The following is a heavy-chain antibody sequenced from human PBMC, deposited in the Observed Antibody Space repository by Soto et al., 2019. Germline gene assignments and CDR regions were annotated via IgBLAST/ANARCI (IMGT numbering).Heavy chain of an antibody. CDR3: ARDLESHTYSSGWLQYFQH. D-gene: IGHD6-19*01. Sequence: GGSLRLSCAASGFTFSSYSMNWVRQAPGKGLEWVSSISSSSSYIYYADSVKGRFTISRDNAKNSLYLQMNSLRAEDTAVYYCARDLESHTYSSGWLQYFQHWGQGTLVTVSS. J-gene: IGHJ1*01. CDR2: ISSSSSYI. V-gene: IGHV3-21*01. CDR1: GFTFSSYS.